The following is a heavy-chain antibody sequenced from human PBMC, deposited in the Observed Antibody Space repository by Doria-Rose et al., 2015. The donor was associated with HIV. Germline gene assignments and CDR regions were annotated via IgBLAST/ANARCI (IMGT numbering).Heavy chain of an antibody. J-gene: IGHJ4*02. CDR2: IFSDDER. V-gene: IGHV2-26*01. D-gene: IGHD6-13*01. CDR1: GVSLSSPGMG. Sequence: QVPLVQSGPVLVKPTETLTLTCTVSGVSLSSPGMGVSWIRQPPGKALEWLANIFSDDERSYKTSLKSRLTSSRATSKCQVVLTMTDMDPVDTATYYCARIKSSRWYHKYYFDSWGQGTLVIVSA. CDR3: ARIKSSRWYHKYYFDS.